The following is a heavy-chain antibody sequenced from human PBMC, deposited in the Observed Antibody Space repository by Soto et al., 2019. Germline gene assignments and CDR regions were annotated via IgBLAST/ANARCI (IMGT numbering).Heavy chain of an antibody. V-gene: IGHV4-59*01. CDR3: ARTLPNRQLFDS. CDR2: VHYSGRT. CDR1: AGYISSYY. D-gene: IGHD1-1*01. J-gene: IGHJ4*02. Sequence: SETLSLTCTVSAGYISSYYWSWIRQPPGKGLEWIGYVHYSGRTSSNPSLKSRVAILVDTSKNQFSLRLASVTAADTAVYYCARTLPNRQLFDSWSQGTLVTVSS.